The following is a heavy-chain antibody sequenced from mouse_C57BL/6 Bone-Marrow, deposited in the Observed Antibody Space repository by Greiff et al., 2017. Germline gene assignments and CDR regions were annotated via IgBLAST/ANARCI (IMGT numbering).Heavy chain of an antibody. Sequence: QVQLQQPGAELVKPGASVKMSCKASGYTFTSYWITWVKQRPGQGLEWIGDIYPGSGSTNYIEKFKSKATLTVDTSSSTAYMQLSSLTSEDSAVYYCARLPITTAYAMDYWGQGTSVTVSS. D-gene: IGHD1-2*01. J-gene: IGHJ4*01. CDR1: GYTFTSYW. CDR2: IYPGSGST. V-gene: IGHV1-55*01. CDR3: ARLPITTAYAMDY.